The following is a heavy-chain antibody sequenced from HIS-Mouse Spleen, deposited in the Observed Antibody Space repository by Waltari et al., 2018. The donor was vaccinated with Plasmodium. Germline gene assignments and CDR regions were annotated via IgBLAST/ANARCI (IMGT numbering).Heavy chain of an antibody. J-gene: IGHJ2*01. CDR3: AREFGTGNWYFDL. CDR1: GFPFSRYG. CDR2: IKQDGSEK. D-gene: IGHD7-27*01. V-gene: IGHV3-7*01. Sequence: EVQLVESGGGLVQPGGSLRLSCAASGFPFSRYGMSWVRQAPGKGLEWVANIKQDGSEKYYVDSVKGRFTISRDNAKNSLYLQMNSLRAEDTAVYYCAREFGTGNWYFDLWGRGTLVTVSS.